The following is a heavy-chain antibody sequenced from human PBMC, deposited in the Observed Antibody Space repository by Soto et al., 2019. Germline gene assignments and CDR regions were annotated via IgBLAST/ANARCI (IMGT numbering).Heavy chain of an antibody. D-gene: IGHD1-26*01. J-gene: IGHJ4*02. V-gene: IGHV3-33*01. Sequence: QVQLMESGGGVVQPGRSLRLSCAASGFTFTGYGMHWVRQAPGKGLEWVAIIRNDGSNIYYGDAVKGRFTIYRDNSKDTVYLQMNSLRPKVTAVYYCVRDGVGTTVYVGDFDFWGQGTLVTVSS. CDR1: GFTFTGYG. CDR2: IRNDGSNI. CDR3: VRDGVGTTVYVGDFDF.